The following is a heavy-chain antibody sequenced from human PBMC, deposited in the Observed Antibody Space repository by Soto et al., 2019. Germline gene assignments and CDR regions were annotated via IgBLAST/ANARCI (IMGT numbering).Heavy chain of an antibody. CDR3: ARARFQVLYGKPYFDS. V-gene: IGHV4-31*03. J-gene: IGHJ4*02. CDR1: GGSITTGGSY. D-gene: IGHD2-2*02. CDR2: ICHSGNT. Sequence: SETLSLTCTVSGGSITTGGSYWSWIRQHPGKGLEWIGNICHSGNTYYNPSLKSRLTISVDTSKNHFSLMVDSVTAADTAVYYCARARFQVLYGKPYFDSWGQGTLVTVSS.